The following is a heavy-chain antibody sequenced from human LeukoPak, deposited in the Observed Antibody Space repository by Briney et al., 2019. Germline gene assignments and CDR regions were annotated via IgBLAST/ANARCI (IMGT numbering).Heavy chain of an antibody. V-gene: IGHV1-2*06. J-gene: IGHJ6*03. D-gene: IGHD6-6*01. Sequence: ASVKVSCKASGYTFTSYYMHWVRQAPGQGLEWMGRINPNSGGTNYAQKFQGRVTMTRDTSISTAYMELSRLRSDDTAVYYCAREASSSSGYYYYYMDVWGKGTTVTVSS. CDR1: GYTFTSYY. CDR2: INPNSGGT. CDR3: AREASSSSGYYYYYMDV.